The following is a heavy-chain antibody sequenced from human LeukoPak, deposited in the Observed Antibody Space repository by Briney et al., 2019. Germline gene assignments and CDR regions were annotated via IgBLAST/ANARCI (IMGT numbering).Heavy chain of an antibody. D-gene: IGHD5-18*01. V-gene: IGHV3-74*01. CDR1: GFTFSNAW. CDR3: ARATGYSYGPHYYYYYMDV. J-gene: IGHJ6*03. CDR2: INSDGSST. Sequence: PGGSLRLSCAASGFTFSNAWMSWVRQAPGKGLVWVSRINSDGSSTSYADSVKGRFTISRDNAKNTLYLQMNSLRAEDTAVYYCARATGYSYGPHYYYYYMDVWGKGTTVTVSS.